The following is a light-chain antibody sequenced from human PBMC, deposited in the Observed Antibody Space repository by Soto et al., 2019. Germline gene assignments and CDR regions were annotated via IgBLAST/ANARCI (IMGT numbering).Light chain of an antibody. CDR1: QSITRR. V-gene: IGKV1-5*03. Sequence: DIQMTQSPSTLSASVGDRVTITCRASQSITRRLAWYQQNPGKAPKLLIYKASTLESGVPSRFSGGESGTEFALTVSSLQPDDFATYYCQQYYSYPYSLGQGTKLEIK. CDR2: KAS. CDR3: QQYYSYPYS. J-gene: IGKJ2*03.